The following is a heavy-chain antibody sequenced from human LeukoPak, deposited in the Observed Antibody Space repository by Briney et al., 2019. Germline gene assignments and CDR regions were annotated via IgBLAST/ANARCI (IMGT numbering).Heavy chain of an antibody. CDR2: ISSSSYI. V-gene: IGHV3-21*01. J-gene: IGHJ6*02. D-gene: IGHD2-2*01. CDR1: GFTFSSYA. CDR3: ARVDIVVVPAAISYYGMDV. Sequence: GGSLRLSCAASGFTFSSYAMSWVRQAPGKGLEWVSSISSSSYIYYADSVKGRFTISRDNAKNSLYLQMNSLRAEDTAVYYCARVDIVVVPAAISYYGMDVWGQGTTVTVSS.